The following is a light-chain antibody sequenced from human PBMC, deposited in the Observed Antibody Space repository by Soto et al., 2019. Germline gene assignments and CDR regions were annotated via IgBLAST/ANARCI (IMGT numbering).Light chain of an antibody. CDR2: GAS. J-gene: IGKJ1*01. V-gene: IGKV3-20*01. CDR3: QHYVSSPAT. Sequence: EIVLTQSPGTLSLSPGDRATLPCRASQSISSSYLAWYQQKPGQAPRLLMFGASNRATGIPDRFSGSGSGTDFTLTISRLEPEDFAVYYCQHYVSSPATFGQGTKVEIK. CDR1: QSISSSY.